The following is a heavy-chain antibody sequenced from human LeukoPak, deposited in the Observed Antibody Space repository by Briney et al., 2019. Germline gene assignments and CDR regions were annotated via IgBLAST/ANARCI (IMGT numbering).Heavy chain of an antibody. CDR1: GGSFSGYY. J-gene: IGHJ4*02. CDR3: ARGRGYYYDSSGYYTFDY. D-gene: IGHD3-22*01. V-gene: IGHV4-34*01. Sequence: SETLSLTCAVYGGSFSGYYWSWIRQPPGKGLEWIGEINHSGSTNYNPSPKSRVTISVDTSNNQYSLKLSSVTAADTAVYYCARGRGYYYDSSGYYTFDYWGQGTLVTVSS. CDR2: INHSGST.